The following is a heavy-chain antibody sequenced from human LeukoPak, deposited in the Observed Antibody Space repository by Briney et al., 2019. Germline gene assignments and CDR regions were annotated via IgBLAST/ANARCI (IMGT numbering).Heavy chain of an antibody. CDR1: GFTFSTFE. CDR2: ISSTGSAI. Sequence: GGSLRLSCAASGFTFSTFEFNWVRQTPGKGLEWISYISSTGSAIYYADSVKGRFTISRDNAKNSLYLQMNSLRAEDTAVYYCARDYGGSSPFDYWGQGTLVTVSS. CDR3: ARDYGGSSPFDY. V-gene: IGHV3-48*03. D-gene: IGHD4-23*01. J-gene: IGHJ4*02.